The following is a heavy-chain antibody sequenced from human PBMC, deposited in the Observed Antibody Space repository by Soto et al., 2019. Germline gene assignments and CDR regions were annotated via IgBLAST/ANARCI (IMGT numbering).Heavy chain of an antibody. D-gene: IGHD3-10*01. CDR3: ATEKLSMAGQHFDY. CDR1: GGALSTLS. J-gene: IGHJ4*02. Sequence: QVQLVQSGAEVKQPGASVTVSCTASGGALSTLSINWMRQTPGQGLEWMGGVIDIFGTSSFAQKFQGRVTFTADESTTTAYMELSGLTSEDTAIYFCATEKLSMAGQHFDYWGQGTLVTVSS. CDR2: VIDIFGTS. V-gene: IGHV1-69*01.